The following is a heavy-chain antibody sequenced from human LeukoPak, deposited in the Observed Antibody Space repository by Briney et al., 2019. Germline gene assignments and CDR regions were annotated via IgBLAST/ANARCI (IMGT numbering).Heavy chain of an antibody. Sequence: ASVKVSCKASGYTFTSYYMHWVRQAPGQGLECMGIINPSGGSTSYAQKFQGRVTMTRDMSTSTVYMELSSLRSEDTAVYYCARDGGNYDSSGYYLDYWGQGTLVTVSS. CDR2: INPSGGST. D-gene: IGHD3-22*01. CDR3: ARDGGNYDSSGYYLDY. J-gene: IGHJ4*02. CDR1: GYTFTSYY. V-gene: IGHV1-46*01.